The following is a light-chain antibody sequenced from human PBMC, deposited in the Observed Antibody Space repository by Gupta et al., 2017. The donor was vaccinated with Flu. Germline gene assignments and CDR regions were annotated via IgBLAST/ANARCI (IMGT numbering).Light chain of an antibody. V-gene: IGLV3-21*02. CDR1: NIRSKT. Sequence: SYVLTQPPSVSVAPRPTARITCGGDNIRSKTVHWYQQKPGQAPVVVVSDDSARPSGIPERFSGSNSGNTATLTISRVEDGDEADYYCQVWDSGSDFWVFGGGTKLTVL. J-gene: IGLJ3*02. CDR3: QVWDSGSDFWV. CDR2: DDS.